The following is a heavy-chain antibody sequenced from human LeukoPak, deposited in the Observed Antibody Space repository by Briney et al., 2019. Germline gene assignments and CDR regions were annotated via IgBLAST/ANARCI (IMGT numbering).Heavy chain of an antibody. CDR2: IYYSGST. J-gene: IGHJ4*02. V-gene: IGHV4-59*10. CDR1: GGSFSGYY. D-gene: IGHD6-19*01. Sequence: SETLSLTCAVYGGSFSGYYWSWIRQPAGKGLEWIGRIYYSGSTYYNPSLKSRVTISVDTSKNQFSLKLSSVTAADTAVYYCAREEAVAAAFDYWGQGTLVTVSS. CDR3: AREEAVAAAFDY.